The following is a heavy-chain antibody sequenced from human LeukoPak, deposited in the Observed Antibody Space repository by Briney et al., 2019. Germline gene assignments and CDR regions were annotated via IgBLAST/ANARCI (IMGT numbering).Heavy chain of an antibody. V-gene: IGHV1-18*01. CDR2: MSAYNGNT. J-gene: IGHJ6*02. Sequence: GASVKVSCKASGYXFTSYGISWVRQAPGQGHEWMGMMSAYNGNTNYAQKLQGRVTMTTDTSTSTAYMELRSLRSDDTAVYYCARDPPGLEWLLRIDYYYGMDVWGQGTTVTVSS. CDR3: ARDPPGLEWLLRIDYYYGMDV. D-gene: IGHD3-3*01. CDR1: GYXFTSYG.